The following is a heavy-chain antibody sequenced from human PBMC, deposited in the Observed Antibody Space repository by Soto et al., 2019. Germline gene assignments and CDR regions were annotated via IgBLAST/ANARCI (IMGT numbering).Heavy chain of an antibody. V-gene: IGHV3-21*01. J-gene: IGHJ4*02. CDR2: ISGNSGYI. D-gene: IGHD6-19*01. Sequence: EVQLVESGGGLVKPGGSLRLSCAGSGFFFSSYTMNWVRQAPGKGLEWVSSISGNSGYIYYADSVQGRFTISRDNAKNSLFLQMKNLRAEDTAVYYCASEITVDGRAGYWGQGTLVTVSS. CDR3: ASEITVDGRAGY. CDR1: GFFFSSYT.